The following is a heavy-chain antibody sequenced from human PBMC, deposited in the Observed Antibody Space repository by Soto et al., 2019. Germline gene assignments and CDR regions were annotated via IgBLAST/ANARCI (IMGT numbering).Heavy chain of an antibody. CDR3: ASVLPYSYYYDSSGYYHDAFDI. CDR2: IIPIFGTA. D-gene: IGHD3-22*01. J-gene: IGHJ3*02. Sequence: SVKVSCKASGGTFSSYAISWVRQAPGQGLEWMGGIIPIFGTANYAQKFQGRVTITADESTSTAYMELSSLRSEDTAVYYCASVLPYSYYYDSSGYYHDAFDIWGQGTMVTVSS. CDR1: GGTFSSYA. V-gene: IGHV1-69*13.